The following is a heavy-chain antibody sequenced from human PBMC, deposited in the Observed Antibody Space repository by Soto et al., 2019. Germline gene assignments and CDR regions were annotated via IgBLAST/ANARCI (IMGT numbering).Heavy chain of an antibody. V-gene: IGHV1-8*01. CDR2: MNPNSGNT. CDR3: ARGHSSSWYVCDY. J-gene: IGHJ4*02. D-gene: IGHD6-13*01. Sequence: QVQLVQSGAEVKKPGASVKVSCKASGYTFTSYDINWVRQATGQGLEWMGWMNPNSGNTVYAQKFQGRVTMTRNTSLSTAYMEPGSLRSEDTAVYYCARGHSSSWYVCDYWGQGTLVTVSS. CDR1: GYTFTSYD.